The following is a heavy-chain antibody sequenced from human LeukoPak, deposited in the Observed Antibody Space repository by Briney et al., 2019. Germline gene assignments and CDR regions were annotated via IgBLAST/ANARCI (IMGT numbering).Heavy chain of an antibody. Sequence: GGSLRLSCAPSGFTYSNCDMPWWRQGPVGGLDRVSARGIGDDTHYADSGKARFTNSRENARNSLYLHINSLRDGDTAVYYCVRGGIRVSGIDAFDIWGQGTVVTVSS. CDR2: RGIGDDT. J-gene: IGHJ3*02. D-gene: IGHD5/OR15-5a*01. V-gene: IGHV3-13*01. CDR3: VRGGIRVSGIDAFDI. CDR1: GFTYSNCD.